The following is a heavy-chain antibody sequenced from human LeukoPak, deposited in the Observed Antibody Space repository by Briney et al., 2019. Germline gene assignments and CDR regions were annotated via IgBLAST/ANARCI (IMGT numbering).Heavy chain of an antibody. CDR3: ARAESSITIFGVVDFDY. J-gene: IGHJ4*02. V-gene: IGHV1-46*03. CDR2: INPGGGST. Sequence: ASVKVSCKASGYTFTSYYMHWVRQAPGQGLEWMGIINPGGGSTSYAQKFQGRVTMTRDTSTSTVYMELSSLRSEDTAVYYCARAESSITIFGVVDFDYWGQGTLVTVSS. D-gene: IGHD3-3*01. CDR1: GYTFTSYY.